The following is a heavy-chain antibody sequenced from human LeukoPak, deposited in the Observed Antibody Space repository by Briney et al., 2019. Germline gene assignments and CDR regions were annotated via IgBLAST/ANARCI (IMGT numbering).Heavy chain of an antibody. D-gene: IGHD3-22*01. CDR1: DDSITMYY. CDR2: IYYSGST. V-gene: IGHV4-59*01. CDR3: AREGDYYDTSGTLDY. J-gene: IGHJ4*02. Sequence: SETLSLTCTVSDDSITMYYWTWIRQPPGRGLEWIGYIYYSGSTNYNPSLKSRVTISVDTSKNQFSLKLSSVTAADTAVYYCAREGDYYDTSGTLDYWGQGTLVTVSS.